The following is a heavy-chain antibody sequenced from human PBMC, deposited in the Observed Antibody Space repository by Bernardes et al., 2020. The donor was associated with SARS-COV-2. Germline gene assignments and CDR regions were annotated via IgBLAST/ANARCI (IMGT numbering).Heavy chain of an antibody. CDR1: GSDFNNYGFTSYG. CDR3: VVNTGNFYYGVDV. Sequence: ASMKVSCKTSGSDFNNYGFTSYGFSWVRQAPGQGLEWMGWITAYNLNTDYAQNFRGRVTMTADTSTSTVYMELRSLRSDDTAMYYCVVNTGNFYYGVDVWGQGTTVTVSS. V-gene: IGHV1-18*04. J-gene: IGHJ6*02. CDR2: ITAYNLNT. D-gene: IGHD3-10*01.